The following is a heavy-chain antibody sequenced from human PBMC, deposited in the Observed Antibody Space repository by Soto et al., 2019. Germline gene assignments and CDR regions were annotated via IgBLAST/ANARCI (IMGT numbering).Heavy chain of an antibody. V-gene: IGHV3-23*01. CDR3: ARAPGYCSSTSCYVDFDY. D-gene: IGHD2-2*01. J-gene: IGHJ4*02. Sequence: EVQLLESGGGLVQPGGSLRLSCAASGFTFSSYAMSWVRQAPGKGLEWFSAISGSDGSTYYADSVKGRFTISRDNSKNTLYLLMNSLRADDTAVYYCARAPGYCSSTSCYVDFDYWGQGTLVTVAS. CDR2: ISGSDGST. CDR1: GFTFSSYA.